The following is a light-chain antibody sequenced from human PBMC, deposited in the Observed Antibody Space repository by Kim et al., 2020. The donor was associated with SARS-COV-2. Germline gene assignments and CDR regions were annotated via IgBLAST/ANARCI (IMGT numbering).Light chain of an antibody. V-gene: IGKV1-39*01. CDR2: AAS. J-gene: IGKJ1*01. CDR1: QNINSY. Sequence: ASVGDRVTIICRASQNINSYLNWYQQNPGKAPNLLIFAASTLQSGVPSRFSGGGSGTDFTLTISSLQPDDFATYYCQQSFSYPRTFGQGTKVDIK. CDR3: QQSFSYPRT.